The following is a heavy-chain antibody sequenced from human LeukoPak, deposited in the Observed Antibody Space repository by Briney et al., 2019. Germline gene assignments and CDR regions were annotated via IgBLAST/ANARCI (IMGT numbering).Heavy chain of an antibody. J-gene: IGHJ4*02. CDR2: ISGSGGST. CDR3: AEGVRDVWFGELFFDY. D-gene: IGHD3-10*01. V-gene: IGHV3-23*01. CDR1: GFTFSSYS. Sequence: GGSLRLSCAASGFTFSSYSMNWVRQAPGKGLEWVSAISGSGGSTYYADSVKGRFTISRDNSKNTLFLQMNSLRAEDTAVYYCAEGVRDVWFGELFFDYWGQGTLVTVSS.